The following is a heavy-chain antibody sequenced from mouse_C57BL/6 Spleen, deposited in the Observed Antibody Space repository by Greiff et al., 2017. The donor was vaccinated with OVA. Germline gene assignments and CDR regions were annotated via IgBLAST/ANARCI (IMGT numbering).Heavy chain of an antibody. CDR1: GYTFTSYW. V-gene: IGHV1-64*01. Sequence: VQLQQPGAELVKPGASVKLSCKASGYTFTSYWMHWVKQRPGQGLEWIGMIHPNSGSTNYNEKFKSKATLTVDKSSSTAYMQLSSLTSEDSAVYYCARSYDYDGGLCFDYWGQGTTLTVSS. D-gene: IGHD2-4*01. CDR2: IHPNSGST. J-gene: IGHJ2*01. CDR3: ARSYDYDGGLCFDY.